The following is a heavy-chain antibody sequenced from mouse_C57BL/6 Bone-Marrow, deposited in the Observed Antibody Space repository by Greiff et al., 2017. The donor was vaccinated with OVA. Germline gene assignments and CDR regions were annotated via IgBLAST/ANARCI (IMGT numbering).Heavy chain of an antibody. D-gene: IGHD1-1*02. V-gene: IGHV5-6*01. CDR2: ISSGGSYT. J-gene: IGHJ2*01. CDR3: ARRGGVPFDY. CDR1: GFTFSSYG. Sequence: EVQRVESGGDLVKPGGSLKLSCAASGFTFSSYGMSWVRQTPDKRLEWVATISSGGSYTYYPDSVKGRFTFSRDNAKNTLYLQLSSLKSEDTAMDYGARRGGVPFDYWGQGTTLTVSS.